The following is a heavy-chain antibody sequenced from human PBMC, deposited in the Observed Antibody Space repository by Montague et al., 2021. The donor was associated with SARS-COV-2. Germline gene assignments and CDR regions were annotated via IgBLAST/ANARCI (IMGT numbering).Heavy chain of an antibody. CDR2: IGKAGDT. CDR1: GFTFSQYD. V-gene: IGHV3-13*01. Sequence: SLRLSCAASGFTFSQYDMHWVRQVTGKGLEWVSVIGKAGDTHYPGTVKGRFTISREDAKNSLYLQMNSLRAGDTAVYYCGRGVRYFGSGGWSFYYYGVDVWGQGTTVTVSS. D-gene: IGHD3-10*01. J-gene: IGHJ6*02. CDR3: GRGVRYFGSGGWSFYYYGVDV.